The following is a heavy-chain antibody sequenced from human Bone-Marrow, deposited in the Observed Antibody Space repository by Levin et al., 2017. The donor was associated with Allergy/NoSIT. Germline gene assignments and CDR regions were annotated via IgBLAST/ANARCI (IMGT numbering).Heavy chain of an antibody. D-gene: IGHD3-22*01. CDR2: ISGGGDTI. CDR3: AREKGDSSAYPFDY. Sequence: SCAASGFAFSDYYMTWIRQVPGKGLECVAYISGGGDTINYGDSVKGRFTISRDNAKNSLYLQMNSLRAEDTAVYYCAREKGDSSAYPFDYWGQGTLVTVSS. CDR1: GFAFSDYY. V-gene: IGHV3-11*01. J-gene: IGHJ4*02.